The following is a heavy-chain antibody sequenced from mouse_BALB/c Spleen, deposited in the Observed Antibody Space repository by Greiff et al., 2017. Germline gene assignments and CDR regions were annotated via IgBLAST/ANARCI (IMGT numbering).Heavy chain of an antibody. CDR3: ARWPDY. Sequence: QVQLQQSGAELARPGASVKLSCKASGYTFTSYWMQWVKQRPGQGLEWIGAIYPGDGDTRYTQKFKGKATLTADKSSSTAYMQLSSLASEDSAVYYCARWPDYWGQGTTLTVSS. J-gene: IGHJ2*01. D-gene: IGHD2-3*01. V-gene: IGHV1-87*01. CDR1: GYTFTSYW. CDR2: IYPGDGDT.